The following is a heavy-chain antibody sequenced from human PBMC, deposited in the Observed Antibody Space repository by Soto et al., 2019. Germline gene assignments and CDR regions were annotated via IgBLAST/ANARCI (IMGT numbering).Heavy chain of an antibody. D-gene: IGHD5-18*01. Sequence: QVQLVQSGAEVKKPGASVKVSCKASGYTFTSYGISWVRQAPGQGLEWMGWISAYNGNTNYAQKLQGRVTMTTDTSTSTDYMELRSLRSDDTAVYYCARMGQVDTAILYYFDYWGQGTLVTVSS. CDR1: GYTFTSYG. CDR3: ARMGQVDTAILYYFDY. J-gene: IGHJ4*02. V-gene: IGHV1-18*01. CDR2: ISAYNGNT.